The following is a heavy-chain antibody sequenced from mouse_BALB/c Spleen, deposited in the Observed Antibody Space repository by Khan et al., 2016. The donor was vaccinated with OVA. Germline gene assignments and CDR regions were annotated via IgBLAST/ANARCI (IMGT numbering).Heavy chain of an antibody. Sequence: QVQLKQSGPGLVAPSQSLSITCTISGFSLTNYGVHWVRLPPGKGLEWLVVIWSDGSTTYNSALKSRLSISKDNSKSQVFLKMNSLQTDDTAMDYCARQPYYHYYVMDYWGQGTSVTVSS. D-gene: IGHD2-10*01. V-gene: IGHV2-6-1*01. CDR3: ARQPYYHYYVMDY. J-gene: IGHJ4*01. CDR2: IWSDGST. CDR1: GFSLTNYG.